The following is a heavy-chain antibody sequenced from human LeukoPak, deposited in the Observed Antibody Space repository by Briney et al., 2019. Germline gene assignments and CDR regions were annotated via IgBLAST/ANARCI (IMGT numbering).Heavy chain of an antibody. V-gene: IGHV4-30-4*01. Sequence: SETLSLTCAVYGGSFSGYYWSWIRQPPGKGLEWIGYIYYSGSTYYNPSLKSRVTISVDTSKNQFSLKLSSVTAADTAVYYCAREDSSGYVDYWGQGTLVTVSS. D-gene: IGHD3-22*01. J-gene: IGHJ4*02. CDR3: AREDSSGYVDY. CDR2: IYYSGST. CDR1: GGSFSGYY.